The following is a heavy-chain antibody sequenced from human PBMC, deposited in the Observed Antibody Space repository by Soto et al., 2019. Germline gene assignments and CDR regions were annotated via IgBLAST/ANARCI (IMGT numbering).Heavy chain of an antibody. V-gene: IGHV3-23*01. CDR3: AKDKVTPKVGGPFDI. CDR2: ISSSGGST. J-gene: IGHJ3*02. CDR1: GFTFSSYA. Sequence: EVPLLESGGGLVQPGGSLRLSCAASGFTFSSYAMSWVRQAPGKGLEWVSAISSSGGSTYYADSVKGRFTISRDNSKNTLYLQMNSLRAEDTAVYSCAKDKVTPKVGGPFDIWGQGTMVTVSS. D-gene: IGHD2-21*02.